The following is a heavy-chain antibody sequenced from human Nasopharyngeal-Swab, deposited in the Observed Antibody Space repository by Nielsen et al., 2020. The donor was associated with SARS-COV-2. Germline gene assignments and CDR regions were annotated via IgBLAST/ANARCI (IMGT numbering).Heavy chain of an antibody. Sequence: GESLKISCAASGFTFSSFGMHWVRQAQGKGLEWVAVITHDGSKYYGDSVKGRVTISRDNSKNTLYLQMNSLRAEDTAVYYCAKDWRDILAGYYPFCFDSWGQGTLVTVSS. V-gene: IGHV3-30*18. CDR1: GFTFSSFG. CDR3: AKDWRDILAGYYPFCFDS. D-gene: IGHD3-9*01. CDR2: ITHDGSK. J-gene: IGHJ4*02.